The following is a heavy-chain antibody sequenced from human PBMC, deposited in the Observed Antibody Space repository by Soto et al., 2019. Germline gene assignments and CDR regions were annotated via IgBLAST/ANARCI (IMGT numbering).Heavy chain of an antibody. CDR1: GFTFDNFG. V-gene: IGHV3-20*01. J-gene: IGHJ4*01. CDR2: INWNSVST. CDR3: ARGGYCSGGSCFDY. Sequence: GGSLRLSCAASGFTFDNFGMSWVRQVPGKGLEWVSAINWNSVSTTYADSVKGRFTISRDNAKNSLYLQMNSLRAEDAALYHCARGGYCSGGSCFDYWGHGTLVTVSS. D-gene: IGHD2-15*01.